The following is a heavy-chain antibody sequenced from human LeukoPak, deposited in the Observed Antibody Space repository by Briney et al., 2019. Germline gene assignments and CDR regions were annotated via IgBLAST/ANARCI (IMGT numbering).Heavy chain of an antibody. CDR1: GGSISNYY. V-gene: IGHV4-59*08. J-gene: IGHJ3*02. CDR3: ARSRLRLDAFDI. CDR2: IFYSGST. Sequence: PSETLSLTCTVSGGSISNYYWSWIRQPPGKGLEWIGYIFYSGSTNYNPSLKSRVTISVDTSKNQFSLKLSSLTAADTAVYYCARSRLRLDAFDIWGQGTMATVSS. D-gene: IGHD4-17*01.